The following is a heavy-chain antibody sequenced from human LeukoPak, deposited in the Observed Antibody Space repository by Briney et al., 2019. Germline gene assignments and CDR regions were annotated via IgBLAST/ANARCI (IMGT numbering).Heavy chain of an antibody. CDR3: AKDWAPLMATITYFDY. CDR1: GFTFTNYG. D-gene: IGHD5-24*01. J-gene: IGHJ4*02. V-gene: IGHV3-30*02. Sequence: GGSLRLSCAASGFTFTNYGMHWVRQAPGQGLEWVAFIRDDGTNKHYADSVKGRFTISRDSSKNTLYLQMNSLRPEDTAVYYCAKDWAPLMATITYFDYWGQGTLVAVSS. CDR2: IRDDGTNK.